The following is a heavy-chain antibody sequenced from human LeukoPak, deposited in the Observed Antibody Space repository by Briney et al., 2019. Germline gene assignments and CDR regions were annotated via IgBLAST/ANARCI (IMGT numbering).Heavy chain of an antibody. CDR3: TTDLGTYYHGSQRLIPIDY. V-gene: IGHV3-15*01. CDR2: IKSKTDGETT. CDR1: GFTFTNAW. D-gene: IGHD3-10*01. J-gene: IGHJ4*02. Sequence: GGSLRLSCVDSGFTFTNAWMSWVRQAPGKGLEWIGRIKSKTDGETTNYAEPVRGRFTISRDDSKSAVYLQMNSLKIEDTAVYYCTTDLGTYYHGSQRLIPIDYWGQGALVTVSS.